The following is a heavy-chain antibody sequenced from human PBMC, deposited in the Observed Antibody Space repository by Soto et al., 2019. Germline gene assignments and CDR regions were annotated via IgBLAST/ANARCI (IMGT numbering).Heavy chain of an antibody. V-gene: IGHV3-23*01. D-gene: IGHD6-19*01. J-gene: IGHJ4*02. CDR1: GFTFSNFA. Sequence: EVQLLESGGGLVQPGGPLRLPFEASGFTFSNFAMNWVRQAPGKGPEWVSGIGNSGTSTNYAGSLRARFTISRDNLKNTLYLQMNNLRAEDTAIYYCSRSIFGNGWPDWGQGTPVTVSS. CDR2: IGNSGTST. CDR3: SRSIFGNGWPD.